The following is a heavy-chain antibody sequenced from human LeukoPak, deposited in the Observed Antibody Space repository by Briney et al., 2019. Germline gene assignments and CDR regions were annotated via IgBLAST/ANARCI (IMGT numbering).Heavy chain of an antibody. D-gene: IGHD3-9*01. J-gene: IGHJ4*02. CDR3: AKVPRYFDWLLYWDY. CDR2: ISGSGGST. Sequence: GGSLRLSCAASGFTFSSYAMSWVRQAPGKGLEWVSAISGSGGSTYYADSVKGRFTISRDNSKNTLYLQMNSLRAEDTAVYYCAKVPRYFDWLLYWDYWGQGTLVTVSS. CDR1: GFTFSSYA. V-gene: IGHV3-23*01.